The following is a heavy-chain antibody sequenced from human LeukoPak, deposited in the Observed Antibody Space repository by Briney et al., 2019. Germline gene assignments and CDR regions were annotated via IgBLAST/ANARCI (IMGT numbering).Heavy chain of an antibody. Sequence: PGTSLRLSCAVSGFNFWGTGMSWVRQAPGKGLEWVAAISYDGSNKYSADSVKGRFTISRHNSKNTLYLQMNSLRADDTAVYYCAGVDAAMPDAFDIWGQGTTVTVSS. CDR2: ISYDGSNK. D-gene: IGHD5-18*01. V-gene: IGHV3-30*03. CDR3: AGVDAAMPDAFDI. CDR1: GFNFWGTG. J-gene: IGHJ3*02.